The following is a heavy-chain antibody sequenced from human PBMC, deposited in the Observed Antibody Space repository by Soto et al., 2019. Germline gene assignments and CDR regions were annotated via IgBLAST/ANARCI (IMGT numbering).Heavy chain of an antibody. V-gene: IGHV3-48*01. CDR1: GFTFSSYS. CDR2: ISSSSSTI. Sequence: GGSLRLSCAASGFTFSSYSMNWVRQAPGKGLEWVSYISSSSSTIYYADSVKGRFTISRDNAKNSLYLQMNSLRAEDTAVYYCAREGSGSHYDAFDIWGQGTMVTVSS. J-gene: IGHJ3*02. CDR3: AREGSGSHYDAFDI. D-gene: IGHD3-3*01.